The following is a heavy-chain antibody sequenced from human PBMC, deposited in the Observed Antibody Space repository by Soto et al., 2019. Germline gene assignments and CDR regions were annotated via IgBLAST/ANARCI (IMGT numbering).Heavy chain of an antibody. V-gene: IGHV4-34*01. Sequence: SETLSLTCAVYGGSFSGYYWSWIRQPPGKGLEWIGEINHSGSTNYNPSLKSRVTISVDKSKNQFSLKLSSVTAADTAVYYCAKIAARVYYYMDVWGKGTTVTVSS. CDR1: GGSFSGYY. D-gene: IGHD6-6*01. J-gene: IGHJ6*03. CDR2: INHSGST. CDR3: AKIAARVYYYMDV.